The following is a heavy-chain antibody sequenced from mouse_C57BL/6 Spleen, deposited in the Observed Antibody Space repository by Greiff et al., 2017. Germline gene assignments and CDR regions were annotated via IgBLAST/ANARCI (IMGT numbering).Heavy chain of an antibody. CDR3: ANGKGYFDV. CDR2: ISSGSSTI. D-gene: IGHD2-1*01. Sequence: EVHLVESGGGLVKPGGSLKLSCAASGFTFSDYGMHWVRQAPEKGLEWVAYISSGSSTIYYADTVKGGFTISRDNAKNTLFLQMTSLRSEDTAMYYCANGKGYFDVWGTGTTVTVSS. J-gene: IGHJ1*03. CDR1: GFTFSDYG. V-gene: IGHV5-17*01.